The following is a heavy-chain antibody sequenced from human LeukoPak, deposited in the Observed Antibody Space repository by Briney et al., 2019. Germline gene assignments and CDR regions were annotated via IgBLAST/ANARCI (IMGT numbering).Heavy chain of an antibody. V-gene: IGHV3-74*01. Sequence: AGGSLRLSCAASGFTFSNYWMHWVRQAPGKGLVWVSRINSDGTGTTYADSVKGRFTISRDNAKNTLYLQMNSLRAEDTAVYYCARDRWREGSVAYWGQGTLVTVSS. CDR1: GFTFSNYW. J-gene: IGHJ4*02. D-gene: IGHD3-3*01. CDR2: INSDGTGT. CDR3: ARDRWREGSVAY.